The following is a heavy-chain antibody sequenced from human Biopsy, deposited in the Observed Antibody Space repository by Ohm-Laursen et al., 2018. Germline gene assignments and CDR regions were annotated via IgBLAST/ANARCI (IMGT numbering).Heavy chain of an antibody. V-gene: IGHV1-69*13. CDR1: GYTFTDYY. CDR2: NIPILGTG. Sequence: VKISCKASGYTFTDYYLHWVRQAPGQGLGWLGGNIPILGTGNYAQKFQDRVTVAADTSTSTATMELRSLRSDDTAVYYCATKLTGYFHHWGQGTLVIVSS. CDR3: ATKLTGYFHH. J-gene: IGHJ1*01. D-gene: IGHD3-9*01.